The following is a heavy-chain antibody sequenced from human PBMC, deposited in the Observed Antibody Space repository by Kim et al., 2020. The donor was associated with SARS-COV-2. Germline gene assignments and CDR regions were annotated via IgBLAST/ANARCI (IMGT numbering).Heavy chain of an antibody. J-gene: IGHJ4*02. Sequence: SETLSLTCTVSGDSIGRSIYYWGWIRQPPGKGLEWIASIYHRGFTSYNPSLQSRATISMDTSKNQFSLELRSMTAADTAVYFCTRPYGGGYWGQGLLVTVSS. CDR2: IYHRGFT. V-gene: IGHV4-39*01. CDR1: GDSIGRSIYY. D-gene: IGHD4-17*01. CDR3: TRPYGGGY.